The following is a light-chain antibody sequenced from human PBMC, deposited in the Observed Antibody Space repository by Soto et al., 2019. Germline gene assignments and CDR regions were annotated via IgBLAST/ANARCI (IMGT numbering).Light chain of an antibody. J-gene: IGLJ2*01. V-gene: IGLV1-40*01. CDR3: QSYDSSLNAVV. CDR2: GNS. Sequence: QSVLTQPPSVSGAPGQRVTISCTGSSSNIGAGYDVHWYHQLPGTAPKLLIYGNSNRPSGVPDRFSGSKSGTSASLALTGLQAEDEADYYCQSYDSSLNAVVFGGGTKLTVL. CDR1: SSNIGAGYD.